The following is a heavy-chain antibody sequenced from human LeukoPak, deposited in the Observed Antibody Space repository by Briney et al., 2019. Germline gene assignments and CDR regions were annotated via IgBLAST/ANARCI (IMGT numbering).Heavy chain of an antibody. V-gene: IGHV1-8*01. J-gene: IGHJ5*02. CDR1: GYTFTSYD. Sequence: ASVKVFCKASGYTFTSYDINWVRQATGQGLEWMGWMSPNSGNTGYAQKFQGRVTMTRNTSISTAYMELSSLRSEDTAVYYCARGRKRKDAVNWFDPWGQGTLVTVSS. CDR3: ARGRKRKDAVNWFDP. CDR2: MSPNSGNT.